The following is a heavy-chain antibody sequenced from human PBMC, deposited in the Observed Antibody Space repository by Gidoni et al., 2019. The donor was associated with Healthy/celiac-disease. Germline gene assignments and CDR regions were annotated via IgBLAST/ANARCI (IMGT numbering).Heavy chain of an antibody. CDR1: GFTFSSYS. CDR2: IRSSSSDI. Sequence: EVQLVESGGGVVKPGGSLRLSCAASGFTFSSYSMNWVRQAPGKGLEWFSSIRSSSSDIYYAYSVKGRFTISRDNAKNSLYLQKNSLRAEDTAVYYCASGDTAINYYYYMDVWGKGTTVTVSS. V-gene: IGHV3-21*01. CDR3: ASGDTAINYYYYMDV. J-gene: IGHJ6*03. D-gene: IGHD5-18*01.